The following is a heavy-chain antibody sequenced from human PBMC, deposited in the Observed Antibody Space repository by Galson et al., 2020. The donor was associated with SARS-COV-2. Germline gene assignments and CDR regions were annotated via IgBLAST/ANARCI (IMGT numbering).Heavy chain of an antibody. CDR3: ARGGIAARNGWAMDY. D-gene: IGHD6-6*01. Sequence: SETLSLTCAVYGGSFSGYYWSWIRQPPGKGLEWIGEINHSGSTNYNPSLKSRVTISVDTSKNQFSLKLSSVTAADTAVYYCARGGIAARNGWAMDYWGQGTLVTVSS. J-gene: IGHJ4*02. V-gene: IGHV4-34*01. CDR1: GGSFSGYY. CDR2: INHSGST.